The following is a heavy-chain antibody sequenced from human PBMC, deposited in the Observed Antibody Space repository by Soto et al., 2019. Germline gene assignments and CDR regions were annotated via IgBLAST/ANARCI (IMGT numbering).Heavy chain of an antibody. CDR1: GYTFTGYY. J-gene: IGHJ5*02. CDR3: AGQLEPNNWFDP. V-gene: IGHV1-2*04. D-gene: IGHD1-1*01. CDR2: INPNSGGT. Sequence: QVQLVQSGAEVKKPGASVKVSCKASGYTFTGYYMHWVRQAPGQGLEWMGWINPNSGGTNYAQKVQGWGTMTRDTSISIADMELSRLRSDDTAVYYCAGQLEPNNWFDPWGQGTLVTVSS.